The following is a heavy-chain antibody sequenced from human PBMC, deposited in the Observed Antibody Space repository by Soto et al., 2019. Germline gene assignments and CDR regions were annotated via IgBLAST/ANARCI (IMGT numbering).Heavy chain of an antibody. CDR1: GGSISSYY. V-gene: IGHV4-59*08. Sequence: SETLSLTCTVSGGSISSYYWSWIRQPPGKGLEWIGNIYYSGTTNYHPSLKSRVTISLDTSKNQFSLKLSSVTAADTAVYYCARLGGYYQAFDSWGQGTLVTVSS. D-gene: IGHD3-22*01. CDR2: IYYSGTT. J-gene: IGHJ4*02. CDR3: ARLGGYYQAFDS.